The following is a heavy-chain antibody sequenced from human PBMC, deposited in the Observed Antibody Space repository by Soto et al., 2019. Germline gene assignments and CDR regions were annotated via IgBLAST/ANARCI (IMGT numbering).Heavy chain of an antibody. CDR2: MSPNSGNT. V-gene: IGHV1-8*01. Sequence: QVQLVQSGAEVKKPGASVKVSCKASGYTFTSYAINWVRQATGQGPEWMGWMSPNSGNTGYAQKFQGRVTMTRDISITTAYMELSSLRSEDTAVYYCARGIDAGVDYWGQGTVVTVSS. D-gene: IGHD1-1*01. CDR1: GYTFTSYA. CDR3: ARGIDAGVDY. J-gene: IGHJ4*02.